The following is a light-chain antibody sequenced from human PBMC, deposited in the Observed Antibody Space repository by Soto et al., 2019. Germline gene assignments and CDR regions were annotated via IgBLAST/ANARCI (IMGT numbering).Light chain of an antibody. CDR2: GAS. CDR3: QQYGGSPVP. CDR1: QSVSSTY. J-gene: IGKJ2*01. V-gene: IGKV3-20*01. Sequence: EIVLTQSPGTMSLSPGERATLSCRTSQSVSSTYLAWYQQKPGQAPRLLIYGASSRATGIPDRFSGSGSGTDFTLTISRLEPEDFAVYYCQQYGGSPVPFGQGTKLQIK.